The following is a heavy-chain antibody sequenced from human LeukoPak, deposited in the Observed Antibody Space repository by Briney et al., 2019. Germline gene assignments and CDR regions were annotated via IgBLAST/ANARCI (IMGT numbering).Heavy chain of an antibody. CDR2: ISGSGGRT. CDR3: AKDRGGDIWSFDL. D-gene: IGHD3-10*01. V-gene: IGHV3-23*01. J-gene: IGHJ2*01. CDR1: GFTFSGYT. Sequence: GGSLRLSCAGSGFTFSGYTMSWVRQAPGKGLEWVSAISGSGGRTNHADSVKGRFTISRDNSKNTLFLQLNSLRADDTAVYYCAKDRGGDIWSFDLWGRGTLVTVSS.